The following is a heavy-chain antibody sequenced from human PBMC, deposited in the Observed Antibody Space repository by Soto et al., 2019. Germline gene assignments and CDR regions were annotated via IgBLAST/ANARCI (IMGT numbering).Heavy chain of an antibody. J-gene: IGHJ6*02. D-gene: IGHD6-19*01. Sequence: GGSLRLSCAASGFTFSSYGMHWVRQAPGKGLEWVAVIWYDGSNKYYADSVKGRFTISRDNSKNTLYRQMNSLRAEDTAVYYCARDFGYSSGWYGGYGMDVWGQGTTVTVSS. CDR2: IWYDGSNK. V-gene: IGHV3-33*01. CDR1: GFTFSSYG. CDR3: ARDFGYSSGWYGGYGMDV.